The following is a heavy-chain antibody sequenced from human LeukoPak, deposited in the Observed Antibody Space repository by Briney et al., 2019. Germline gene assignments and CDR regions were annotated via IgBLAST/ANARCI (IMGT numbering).Heavy chain of an antibody. CDR3: AKFRAARGGFDAFDI. J-gene: IGHJ3*02. V-gene: IGHV3-23*01. Sequence: PGGSLRLSCAASGFTFSSYAMSWVRQASGKGLEWVSSISGSDGRTDYADSVRGRFTISRDNSKNTLYLQMNSLRAEDTAVYYCAKFRAARGGFDAFDIWGQGTMVTVSS. CDR2: ISGSDGRT. D-gene: IGHD6-6*01. CDR1: GFTFSSYA.